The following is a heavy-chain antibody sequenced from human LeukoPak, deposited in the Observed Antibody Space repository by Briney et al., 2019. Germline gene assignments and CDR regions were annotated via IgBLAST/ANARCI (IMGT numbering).Heavy chain of an antibody. Sequence: SETLSLTCSVSGGSISSGGYHWSWIRQHPGKGLEWIGYIYNSGSTYYNPSLMSRVIISLDTSQNQFSLKLSSVTAADTAVYYCARSKDGYNLDYWGQGTLVTVSS. J-gene: IGHJ4*02. CDR3: ARSKDGYNLDY. CDR1: GGSISSGGYH. V-gene: IGHV4-31*03. D-gene: IGHD5-24*01. CDR2: IYNSGST.